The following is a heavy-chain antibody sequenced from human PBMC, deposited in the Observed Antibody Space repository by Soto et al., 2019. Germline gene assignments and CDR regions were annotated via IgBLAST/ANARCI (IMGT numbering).Heavy chain of an antibody. Sequence: GVPNRLSCGASGFTFSNAWVSWVRQDPGKGLEWVGRIKSKTDGGTTDYAAPVKGRFTISRDDSKNTLYLQMNSLKTEDTAVYYCTTITMVRGVIPTNASWGQGALVTVSS. D-gene: IGHD3-10*01. CDR3: TTITMVRGVIPTNAS. CDR1: GFTFSNAW. CDR2: IKSKTDGGTT. J-gene: IGHJ5*02. V-gene: IGHV3-15*01.